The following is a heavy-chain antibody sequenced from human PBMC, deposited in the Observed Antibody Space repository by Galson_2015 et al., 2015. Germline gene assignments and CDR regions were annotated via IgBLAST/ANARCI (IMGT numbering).Heavy chain of an antibody. CDR1: GGTFTNYD. J-gene: IGHJ4*02. CDR3: ARRSQDCGTPRCPYNY. Sequence: SVKVSCKASGGTFTNYDISWVRQAPGQGLEWMGGIIPLFGTPNYAQKFQGRVTITADKSTRTAYMELSSLRSEDTAVYYCARRSQDCGTPRCPYNYWGQGTLVTVS. V-gene: IGHV1-69*06. CDR2: IIPLFGTP. D-gene: IGHD2-21*01.